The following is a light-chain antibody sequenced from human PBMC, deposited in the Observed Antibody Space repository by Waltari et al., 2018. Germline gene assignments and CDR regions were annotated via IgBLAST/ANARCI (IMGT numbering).Light chain of an antibody. V-gene: IGKV3-11*01. CDR3: QQRSNWLYT. J-gene: IGKJ2*01. CDR2: DAS. CDR1: QSVSSY. Sequence: EIVLTLSPATLSLSPGERATLSCRASQSVSSYLAWYQQKPGQAPRLLIYDASNRATGIPARFSGSGSGTDFTLTISSLEPEDFAVYYCQQRSNWLYTFGQGTKLEIK.